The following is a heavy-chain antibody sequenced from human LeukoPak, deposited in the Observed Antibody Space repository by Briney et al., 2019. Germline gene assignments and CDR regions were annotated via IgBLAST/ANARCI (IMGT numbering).Heavy chain of an antibody. CDR2: ISSSSSAI. Sequence: GGSLRLSCAASGFTFSSYSMNWVRQAPGKGLEWVSYISSSSSAIYYADSVKGRVTISRDNATNSLYLQMNSLRDEDTAVCYCARQASRYYGMDVWGQGTTVTVSS. V-gene: IGHV3-48*02. CDR1: GFTFSSYS. CDR3: ARQASRYYGMDV. J-gene: IGHJ6*02.